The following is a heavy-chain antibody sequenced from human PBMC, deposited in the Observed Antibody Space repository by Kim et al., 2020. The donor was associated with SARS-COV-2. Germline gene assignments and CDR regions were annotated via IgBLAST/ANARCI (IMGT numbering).Heavy chain of an antibody. V-gene: IGHV4-34*01. CDR2: INHSGST. CDR1: GGSFSGYY. D-gene: IGHD3-10*01. CDR3: ARGGGSPFDY. J-gene: IGHJ4*02. Sequence: SETLSLTCAVYGGSFSGYYWSWIRQPPGKGLEWIGEINHSGSTNYNPSLKSRVTISVDTSKNQFSLKLSSVTAADTAVYYCARGGGSPFDYWGQGTLVTVSS.